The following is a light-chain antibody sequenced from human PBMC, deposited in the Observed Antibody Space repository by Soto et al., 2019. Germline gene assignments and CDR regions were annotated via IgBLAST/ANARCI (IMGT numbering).Light chain of an antibody. Sequence: ASQVTQSPSSLSASVGDRVTITCRASQNIRTELGWYQQTPGKDPKLLIYATSSLQGGVPSRFSGSGSGTDFTLSISGLQPEDFATYYCLQDYSYPRTFGQEHKVEI. CDR1: QNIRTE. CDR3: LQDYSYPRT. J-gene: IGKJ1*01. V-gene: IGKV1-6*01. CDR2: ATS.